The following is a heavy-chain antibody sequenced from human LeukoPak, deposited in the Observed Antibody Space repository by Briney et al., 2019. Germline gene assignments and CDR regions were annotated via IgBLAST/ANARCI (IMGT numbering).Heavy chain of an antibody. V-gene: IGHV3-30*02. CDR3: AKDFHSAVVVVAARVRYFDY. D-gene: IGHD2-15*01. J-gene: IGHJ4*02. CDR1: GFTFSSYG. Sequence: GGSLRLSCAAPGFTFSSYGMHWVRQAPGKGLEWVAFIRYDGSNKYYADSVKGRFTISRDNSKNTLYLQMNSLRAEDTAVYYCAKDFHSAVVVVAARVRYFDYWGQGTLVTVSS. CDR2: IRYDGSNK.